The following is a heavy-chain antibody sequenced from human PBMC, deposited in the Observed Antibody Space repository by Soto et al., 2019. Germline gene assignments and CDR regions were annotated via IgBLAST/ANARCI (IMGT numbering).Heavy chain of an antibody. V-gene: IGHV3-23*01. D-gene: IGHD1-20*01. CDR1: GFTFSNYA. CDR3: TNNYYFDS. Sequence: VQLLESGGGLVQPGGSLRLSCAASGFTFSNYAMSWVRQAPGKALEWVSSINIVGGNTNYADSVRGRFTMSRDDSKNTVFLQMNSLRAEDTAIYYCTNNYYFDSWGQGTLFTVSS. J-gene: IGHJ4*02. CDR2: INIVGGNT.